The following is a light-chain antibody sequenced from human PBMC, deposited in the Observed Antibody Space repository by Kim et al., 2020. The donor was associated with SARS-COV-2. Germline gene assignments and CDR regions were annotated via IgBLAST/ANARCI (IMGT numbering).Light chain of an antibody. J-gene: IGKJ1*01. Sequence: SPGERVTHSCRASQSVNSRYLAWYQQKAGQAPRLLVYGASSRATGIADRFSGSGSGTDFTLTISRLEAEDSAVYYCQQYGSSVWAFGQGTKVDIK. CDR2: GAS. CDR3: QQYGSSVWA. V-gene: IGKV3-20*01. CDR1: QSVNSRY.